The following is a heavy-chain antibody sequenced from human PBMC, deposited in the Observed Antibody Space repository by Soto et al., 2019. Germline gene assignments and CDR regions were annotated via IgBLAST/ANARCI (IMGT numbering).Heavy chain of an antibody. CDR2: IIHIFGTA. CDR3: ARGGNLVVLPADLYYYGMDV. CDR1: GGTFRSYV. V-gene: IGHV1-69*01. D-gene: IGHD2-2*01. Sequence: QVQLVQSGAEVKKPASSVKVSCKASGGTFRSYVISWVRQPPGKGLEWSGGIIHIFGTANTPQKFPGRVTITADESTSTAYRELSSLRSEDTAVYYCARGGNLVVLPADLYYYGMDVWGQGTTVTVSS. J-gene: IGHJ6*02.